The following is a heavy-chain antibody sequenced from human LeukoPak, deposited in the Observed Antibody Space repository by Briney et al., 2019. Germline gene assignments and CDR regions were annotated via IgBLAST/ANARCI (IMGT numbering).Heavy chain of an antibody. J-gene: IGHJ4*02. V-gene: IGHV4-59*01. CDR3: ALSSGWSPLGVDY. Sequence: SETLSLTCTVSGVSISSYYWSWIRQPPGKGLEWIGYIYYSGSTNYNPSLKSRVTISVDTSKNQFSLKLSSVTAADTAVYYCALSSGWSPLGVDYWGQGTLVTVSS. CDR2: IYYSGST. D-gene: IGHD6-19*01. CDR1: GVSISSYY.